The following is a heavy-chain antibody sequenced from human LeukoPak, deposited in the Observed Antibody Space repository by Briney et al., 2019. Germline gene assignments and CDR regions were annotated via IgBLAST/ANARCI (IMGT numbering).Heavy chain of an antibody. V-gene: IGHV4-39*07. CDR2: IYYSGST. J-gene: IGHJ4*02. CDR1: GGSISSSSYY. CDR3: ARAPRGVTTVGYFDY. Sequence: SETLSLTCTVSGGSISSSSYYWGWIRQPPGKGLEWIGSIYYSGSTYYNPSLKSRVTISVDTSKNQFSLKLSSVTAADTAVYYCARAPRGVTTVGYFDYWGQGTLVTVSS. D-gene: IGHD4-17*01.